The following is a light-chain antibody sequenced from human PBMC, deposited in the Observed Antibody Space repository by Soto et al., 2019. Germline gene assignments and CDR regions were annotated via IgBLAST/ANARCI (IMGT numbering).Light chain of an antibody. V-gene: IGKV3-11*01. CDR1: QSVSNY. Sequence: EIVLTQSPATLSLSPGERATLSCRASQSVSNYLAWYQQKPGQATRLLIYGASNRATGIPARFSGSGSGTDFTLTISSLEPEDFAVYYCQQRSNWPPYTFGQGTKLEIK. CDR3: QQRSNWPPYT. J-gene: IGKJ2*01. CDR2: GAS.